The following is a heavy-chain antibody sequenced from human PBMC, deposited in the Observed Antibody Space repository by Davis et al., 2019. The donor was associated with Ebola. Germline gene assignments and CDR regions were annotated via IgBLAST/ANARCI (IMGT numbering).Heavy chain of an antibody. CDR3: ARQRRTTVTTYNYYYYYMDV. CDR2: IDPSDSYT. J-gene: IGHJ6*03. Sequence: GESLKISCKGSGYSFTSYWISWVRQMPGKGLEWMGRIDPSDSYTNYSPSFQGHVTISADKSISTAYLQWSSLKASDTAMYYCARQRRTTVTTYNYYYYYMDVWGKGTTVTVSS. CDR1: GYSFTSYW. V-gene: IGHV5-10-1*01. D-gene: IGHD4-17*01.